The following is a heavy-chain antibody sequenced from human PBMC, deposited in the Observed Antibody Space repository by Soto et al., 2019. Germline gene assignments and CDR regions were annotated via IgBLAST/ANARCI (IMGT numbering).Heavy chain of an antibody. Sequence: GESLKISCKGSGYSFTSYWIGWVRQMPGKGLEWVGIIYPGDSDTRYSPSFQGQVTISADKSISTAYLQWSSLKASDTAMYYCARGSRAAGTTYYYYGMDVWGQGTTVTVSS. V-gene: IGHV5-51*01. CDR2: IYPGDSDT. CDR1: GYSFTSYW. J-gene: IGHJ6*02. D-gene: IGHD6-13*01. CDR3: ARGSRAAGTTYYYYGMDV.